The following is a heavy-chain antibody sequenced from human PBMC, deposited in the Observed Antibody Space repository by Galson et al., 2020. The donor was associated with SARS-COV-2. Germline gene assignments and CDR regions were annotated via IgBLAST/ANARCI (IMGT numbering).Heavy chain of an antibody. CDR3: ARDGIVVVTAHFDY. V-gene: IGHV1-18*04. D-gene: IGHD2-21*02. J-gene: IGHJ4*02. CDR1: GYTFTSYG. CDR2: ISAYNGNT. Sequence: ASVKVSCKASGYTFTSYGISWVQQAPGQGLEWMGWISAYNGNTNYAQKLQGRVTMTTDTSTSTAYMELRSLRSDDTAVYYCARDGIVVVTAHFDYWGQGTLVTVSS.